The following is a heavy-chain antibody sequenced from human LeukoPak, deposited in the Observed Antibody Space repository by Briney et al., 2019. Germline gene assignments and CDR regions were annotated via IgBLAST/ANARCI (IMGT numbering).Heavy chain of an antibody. CDR2: IYYSGST. CDR1: GVSISSYY. D-gene: IGHD5-18*01. V-gene: IGHV4-59*01. Sequence: PSETLSLTCTVSGVSISSYYWSWIRQPPGKGLEWIGYIYYSGSTNYNPSLKSRVTISVDTSKNQFSLKLSSVTAADTAVYYCARDGYSYGYMSYYMDVWGKGTTVTVSS. J-gene: IGHJ6*03. CDR3: ARDGYSYGYMSYYMDV.